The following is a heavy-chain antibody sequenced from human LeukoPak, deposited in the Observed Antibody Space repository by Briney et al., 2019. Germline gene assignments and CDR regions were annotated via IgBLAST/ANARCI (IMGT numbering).Heavy chain of an antibody. CDR1: GFTVSSNY. D-gene: IGHD6-13*01. V-gene: IGHV3-66*01. CDR2: IYSGGST. CDR3: ARDSSSSPNWFDP. Sequence: PGGSLRLSCAASGFTVSSNYMSWVRQAPGKGLEWVSVIYSGGSTYYADSVKGRFTISRDNAKNTLYLQMNSLRAEDTAVYYCARDSSSSPNWFDPWGQGTLVTVSS. J-gene: IGHJ5*02.